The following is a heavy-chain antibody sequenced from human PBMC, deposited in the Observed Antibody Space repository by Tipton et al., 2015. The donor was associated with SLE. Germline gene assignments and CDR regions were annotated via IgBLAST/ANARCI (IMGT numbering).Heavy chain of an antibody. V-gene: IGHV1-2*02. D-gene: IGHD7-27*01. CDR3: ARDRGWGSSEAFDL. CDR2: INPNSGGT. Sequence: QLVQSGAEVKKPGASVKVSCKASGYTFTGYYMHWVRQAPGQGLEWMGWINPNSGGTNYAQKFQGRVTMTRDTSISTAYMELSSLRSDDTAIYYCARDRGWGSSEAFDLWGQGTVVNVSS. CDR1: GYTFTGYY. J-gene: IGHJ3*01.